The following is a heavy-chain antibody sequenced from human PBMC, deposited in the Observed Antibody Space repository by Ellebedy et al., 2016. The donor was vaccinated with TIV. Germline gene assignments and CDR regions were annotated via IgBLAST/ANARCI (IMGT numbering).Heavy chain of an antibody. Sequence: ASVKVSCKASGYTFTSYYMHWVRQAPGQGLEWMGIINPSGGSTSYAQKFQGRVTMTTDTSTSAAYMELRSLRSDDTAVYYCARGAVDTAKYYWGQGTLVTVSS. CDR1: GYTFTSYY. V-gene: IGHV1-46*01. CDR2: INPSGGST. D-gene: IGHD5-18*01. J-gene: IGHJ4*02. CDR3: ARGAVDTAKYY.